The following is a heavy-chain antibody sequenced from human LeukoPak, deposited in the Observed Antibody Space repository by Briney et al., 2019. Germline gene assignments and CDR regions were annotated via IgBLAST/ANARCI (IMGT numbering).Heavy chain of an antibody. D-gene: IGHD6-13*01. J-gene: IGHJ4*02. CDR2: ISWNSGSI. CDR1: GFTFDDYA. CDR3: AKGYSSSWSPCEY. Sequence: GGSLRLSCAASGFTFDDYAMHWVRQAPGKGLEWVSGISWNSGSIGYADSVKGRFTISRDNAKNSLYLQMNSLRAEDTALYYCAKGYSSSWSPCEYWGQGTLVTVSS. V-gene: IGHV3-9*01.